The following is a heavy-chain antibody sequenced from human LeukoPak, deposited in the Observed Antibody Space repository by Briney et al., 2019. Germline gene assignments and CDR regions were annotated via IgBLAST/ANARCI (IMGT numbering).Heavy chain of an antibody. J-gene: IGHJ5*02. CDR1: GGFIRRYY. D-gene: IGHD6-19*01. V-gene: IGHV4-59*13. CDR2: IYYSGST. Sequence: SEPLSLLCTVSGGFIRRYYWSCLRQPPGEGGEWIGYIYYSGSTTYNPSPKSRVTISVDTSKNQFSLKLSSGTAADTAVYYCARDRASSGWYGHNWFDPWGQGTLVTVSS. CDR3: ARDRASSGWYGHNWFDP.